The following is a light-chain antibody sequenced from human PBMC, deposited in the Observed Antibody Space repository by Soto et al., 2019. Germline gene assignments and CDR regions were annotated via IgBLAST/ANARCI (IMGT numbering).Light chain of an antibody. CDR1: SSNIGAGYD. J-gene: IGLJ3*02. Sequence: QSVLTQPPSVSGAPGQRVTISCTESSSNIGAGYDVHWYQQLPGTAPKLLIYGNSNRPSGVPDRFSGSKSGTSASLAITGVPAELEVDYCCRPSDRRLSGWVFAAGATLTVL. CDR2: GNS. CDR3: RPSDRRLSGWV. V-gene: IGLV1-40*01.